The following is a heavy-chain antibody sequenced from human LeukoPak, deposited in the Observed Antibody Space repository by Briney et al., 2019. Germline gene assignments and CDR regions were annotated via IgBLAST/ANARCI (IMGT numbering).Heavy chain of an antibody. J-gene: IGHJ4*02. V-gene: IGHV3-7*01. CDR2: IKQDGSEK. CDR3: ASHSAGVLPIATFDY. Sequence: GGSLRLSCAASRFTFSNYWMAWVRQAPGKGLGWVANIKQDGSEKYYVDSVKGRFTISRDNAKNSLFLQMNSLKDEDTAVYYCASHSAGVLPIATFDYWGQGTLVTVSS. CDR1: RFTFSNYW. D-gene: IGHD2-2*01.